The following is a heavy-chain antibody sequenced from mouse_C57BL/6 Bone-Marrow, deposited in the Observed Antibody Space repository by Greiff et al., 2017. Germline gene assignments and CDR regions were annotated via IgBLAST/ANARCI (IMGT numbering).Heavy chain of an antibody. CDR1: GFSFNTYA. CDR2: IRSKSNNYAT. D-gene: IGHD1-1*01. Sequence: EVQGVESGGGLVQPKGSLKLSCAASGFSFNTYAMNWVRQAPGKGLEWVARIRSKSNNYATYYADSVKDRFTISRDDSESMLYLQMNNLKTEDTAMYYCVRRTPNYYGSSGAFYYYAMDYWGQGTSVTVSS. CDR3: VRRTPNYYGSSGAFYYYAMDY. V-gene: IGHV10-1*01. J-gene: IGHJ4*01.